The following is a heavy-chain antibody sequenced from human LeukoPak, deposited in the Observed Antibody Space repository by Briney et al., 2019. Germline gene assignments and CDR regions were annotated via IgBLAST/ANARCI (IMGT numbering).Heavy chain of an antibody. CDR3: ARDPYSGYDLQAFDY. Sequence: GGSLRLSCAASGFTLSSYSMNWVRQAPGKGLEWVSYISSSSSTIYYADSVKGRFTISRDNAKNSLYLQMKSLRAEDTAVYYCARDPYSGYDLQAFDYWGQGTLVTVSS. J-gene: IGHJ4*02. CDR2: ISSSSSTI. CDR1: GFTLSSYS. V-gene: IGHV3-48*01. D-gene: IGHD5-12*01.